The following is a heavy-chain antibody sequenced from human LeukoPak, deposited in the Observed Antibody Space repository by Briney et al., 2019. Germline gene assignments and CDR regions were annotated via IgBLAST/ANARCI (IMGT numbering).Heavy chain of an antibody. V-gene: IGHV3-23*01. J-gene: IGHJ4*02. CDR1: GFPFSDYA. CDR3: AKDLGSSGWHLDY. CDR2: ISRGGGNT. D-gene: IGHD6-19*01. Sequence: PGGSLRLSCAASGFPFSDYAMSWVRQAPAKGLEGVSGISRGGGNTYYADSVKGRFTISRDNSKNTLYLQMNSLRAEDTAVYYCAKDLGSSGWHLDYWGQGTMVTVSS.